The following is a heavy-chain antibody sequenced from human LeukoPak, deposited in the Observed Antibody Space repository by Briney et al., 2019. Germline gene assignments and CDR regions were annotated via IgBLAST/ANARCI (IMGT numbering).Heavy chain of an antibody. V-gene: IGHV4-59*08. J-gene: IGHJ4*02. CDR2: IYSSGNT. CDR3: ARRYTASPGERFDY. CDR1: GGSISNYY. D-gene: IGHD2-2*02. Sequence: PSETLSLTCTVSGGSISNYYWTWLRQPPGKGLEWIGYIYSSGNTNYNPSLNSRVTISLDTSKNQFSLILRSLTAADTAVYYCARRYTASPGERFDYWGQGTLVTVSS.